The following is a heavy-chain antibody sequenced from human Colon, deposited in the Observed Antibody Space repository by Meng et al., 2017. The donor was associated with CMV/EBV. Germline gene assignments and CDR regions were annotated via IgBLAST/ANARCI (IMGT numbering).Heavy chain of an antibody. J-gene: IGHJ4*02. CDR2: IYYSGST. CDR1: GGSISSYY. V-gene: IGHV4-59*01. D-gene: IGHD2-8*01. Sequence: GSLRLSCTVSGGSISSYYWSWIRQPPGKGLEWIGYIYYSGSTNYNPSLKSRATISIDTSKNQHSLNLSSVTAADTAVYYCARDNGLRRFDSWGQGTLVTVSS. CDR3: ARDNGLRRFDS.